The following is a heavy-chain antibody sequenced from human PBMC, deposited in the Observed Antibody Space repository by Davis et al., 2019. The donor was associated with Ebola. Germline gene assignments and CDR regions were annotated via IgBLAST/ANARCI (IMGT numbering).Heavy chain of an antibody. J-gene: IGHJ4*02. V-gene: IGHV1-18*01. CDR2: ISAYNGNT. Sequence: ASVKVSCKASGYTFTSYGISWVRQAPGQGLEWMGWISAYNGNTNYAQKLQGRVTMTTDTSTSTAYMELSSLRSEDTAVYYCAKSADKYYDFWSGYYTDYWGQGTLVTVSS. D-gene: IGHD3-3*01. CDR1: GYTFTSYG. CDR3: AKSADKYYDFWSGYYTDY.